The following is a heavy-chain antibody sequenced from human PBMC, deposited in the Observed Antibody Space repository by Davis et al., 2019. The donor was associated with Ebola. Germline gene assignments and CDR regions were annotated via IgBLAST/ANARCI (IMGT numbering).Heavy chain of an antibody. CDR3: VRDPALVVTGGGWFFGL. V-gene: IGHV3-7*01. D-gene: IGHD2-21*02. Sequence: GESLKISCAASGFTFSNYWMSWVRQAPVKGLEWVANIKQDGSEKQYVDSVKGRFTISRDNAKNFLYLQMNSLRAEDTAVYYCVRDPALVVTGGGWFFGLWGRGTLVTVSS. CDR2: IKQDGSEK. CDR1: GFTFSNYW. J-gene: IGHJ2*01.